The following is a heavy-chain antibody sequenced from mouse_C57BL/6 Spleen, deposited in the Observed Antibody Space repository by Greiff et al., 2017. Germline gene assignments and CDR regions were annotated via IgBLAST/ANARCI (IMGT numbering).Heavy chain of an antibody. CDR2: IDPETGGT. V-gene: IGHV1-15*01. CDR1: GYTFTDYE. CDR3: TRKEIYYSNFLDY. D-gene: IGHD2-5*01. J-gene: IGHJ2*01. Sequence: QVQLQHSGAELVRPGASVTLSCKASGYTFTDYEMHWVKQTPVHGLEWIGAIDPETGGTAYNQKFKGKAILTADKSSSTAYMELRSLTSEDSAVYYCTRKEIYYSNFLDYWGQGTTLTVSS.